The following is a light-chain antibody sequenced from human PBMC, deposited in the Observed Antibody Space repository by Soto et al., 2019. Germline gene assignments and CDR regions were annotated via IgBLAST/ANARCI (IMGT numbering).Light chain of an antibody. CDR2: GAS. CDR3: QQYYNWPRT. J-gene: IGKJ1*01. Sequence: EIVMTQSPATLSVVPGERATLSCRASQSISTNLVWYQQKPGQAPRLLSYGASTRATAIPARFSGSGSGTEFTLTISSLLSEDFAVYYCQQYYNWPRTFGKGNKVGI. V-gene: IGKV3-15*01. CDR1: QSISTN.